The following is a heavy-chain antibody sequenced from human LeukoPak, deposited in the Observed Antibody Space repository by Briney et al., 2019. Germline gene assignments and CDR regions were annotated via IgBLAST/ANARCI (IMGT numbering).Heavy chain of an antibody. D-gene: IGHD3-10*01. CDR1: GYSISSGYY. J-gene: IGHJ3*02. CDR3: ARDREFQGAFDI. Sequence: SETLSLTCTVSGYSISSGYYWGWIRQPPGKGLEWIGSIYHSGSTYYNPSLKSRVTISVDTSKNQFSLKLSSVTAADTAVYYCARDREFQGAFDIWGQGTMVTVSS. CDR2: IYHSGST. V-gene: IGHV4-38-2*02.